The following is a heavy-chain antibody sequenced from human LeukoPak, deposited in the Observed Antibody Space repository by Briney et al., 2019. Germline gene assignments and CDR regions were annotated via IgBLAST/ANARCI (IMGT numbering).Heavy chain of an antibody. J-gene: IGHJ6*02. D-gene: IGHD5-18*01. CDR3: ARDSPRGYSYGYPPKYGMDV. V-gene: IGHV1-69*13. CDR1: GGTFSSYA. Sequence: VASVKVSCKASGGTFSSYAISWVRQAPGQGLEWMGGIIPIFGTANYAQKFQGRVTITADESTSTAYMELSSLRSEDTAVYYCARDSPRGYSYGYPPKYGMDVWGQGTTVTVSS. CDR2: IIPIFGTA.